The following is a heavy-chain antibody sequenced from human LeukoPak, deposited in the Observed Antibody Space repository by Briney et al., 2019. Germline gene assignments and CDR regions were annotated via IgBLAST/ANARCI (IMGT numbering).Heavy chain of an antibody. CDR3: ARNGNYYDSSGYYSLGC. CDR2: IYHSGST. D-gene: IGHD3-22*01. V-gene: IGHV4-39*07. Sequence: SETLSLTCTVSGGSISSSSYYWGWIRQPPGKGLEWIGSIYHSGSTYYTPSLKSRVTMSVDTSKNQFSLRLSSVTAADTAVYYCARNGNYYDSSGYYSLGCWGQGTLVTVSS. CDR1: GGSISSSSYY. J-gene: IGHJ4*02.